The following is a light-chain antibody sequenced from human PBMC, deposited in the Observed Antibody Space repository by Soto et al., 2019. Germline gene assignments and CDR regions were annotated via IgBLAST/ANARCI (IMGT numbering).Light chain of an antibody. CDR2: DAF. Sequence: EIVLTQSPGTLSLSPGERATLSCRASQSVSRNYLAWYQQRPGQAPRLLIYDAFNRATGIPDRFSGRGSGTDFTLTFSRLEPEDFAVYYCQQYGDSPRTFGQGTKVEIK. CDR1: QSVSRNY. CDR3: QQYGDSPRT. J-gene: IGKJ1*01. V-gene: IGKV3-20*01.